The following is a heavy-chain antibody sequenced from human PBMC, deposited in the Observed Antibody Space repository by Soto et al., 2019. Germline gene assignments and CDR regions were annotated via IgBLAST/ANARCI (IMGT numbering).Heavy chain of an antibody. CDR1: GFSLSTSGVG. D-gene: IGHD3-16*02. J-gene: IGHJ3*02. V-gene: IGHV2-5*02. CDR3: AHRNAYDYIWGSYREDAFDI. CDR2: IYWDDDK. Sequence: QITLKESGPTLVKPTQTLTLTCTFSGFSLSTSGVGVGCIRQPPGKALEWLALIYWDDDKRYSPSLESRLTITKDTSKNQVVLTMTNMDPVDTATYYCAHRNAYDYIWGSYREDAFDIWGQGTMVTVSS.